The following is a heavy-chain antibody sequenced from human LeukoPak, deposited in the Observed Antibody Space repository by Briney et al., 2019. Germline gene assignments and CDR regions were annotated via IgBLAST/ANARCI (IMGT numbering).Heavy chain of an antibody. J-gene: IGHJ5*02. CDR3: AKTGKFDP. Sequence: GGSLRLSCAASGFTFSSYAMSWVRQAPGKGLEWVSTIGVSSGTTYYGDSVKGRFTISRDNSKNTLYLQMNSLRAEETAIDYCAKTGKFDPWGQGNLVTVSS. CDR1: GFTFSSYA. D-gene: IGHD1-14*01. CDR2: IGVSSGTT. V-gene: IGHV3-23*01.